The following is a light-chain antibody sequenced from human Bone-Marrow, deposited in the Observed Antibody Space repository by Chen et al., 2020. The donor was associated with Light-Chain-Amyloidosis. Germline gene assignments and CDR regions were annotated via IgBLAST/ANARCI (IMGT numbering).Light chain of an antibody. V-gene: IGKV3-11*01. J-gene: IGKJ1*01. CDR1: QSVSRY. CDR2: DAS. CDR3: LQRSNWPPWT. Sequence: ELVLTQSPATLSLSPGERATLSCRASQSVSRYLAWYQQKPGQAPRLLIYDASNRATGIPARFSGSGSGTDFTLTISSLEPEDFAVYYCLQRSNWPPWTFGQGTKVEIK.